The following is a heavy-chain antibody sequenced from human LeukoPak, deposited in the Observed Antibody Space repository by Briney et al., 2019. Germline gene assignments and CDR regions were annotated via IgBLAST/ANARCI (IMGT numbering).Heavy chain of an antibody. CDR3: AGANQFDF. CDR2: IYTDGSST. D-gene: IGHD1-14*01. J-gene: IGHJ4*02. Sequence: GGSLRLSCAVSGLTFSSYWMHWVRQAPGKGLVWVSGIYTDGSSTNYADSVKGRFTISRDNAKNTLYLQMNSLRAEDTAVYYCAGANQFDFWGQGTLVTVSS. V-gene: IGHV3-74*01. CDR1: GLTFSSYW.